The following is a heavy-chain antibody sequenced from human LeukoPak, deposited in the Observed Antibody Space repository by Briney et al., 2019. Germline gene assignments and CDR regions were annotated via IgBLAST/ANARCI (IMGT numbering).Heavy chain of an antibody. D-gene: IGHD6-13*01. V-gene: IGHV4-39*07. Sequence: SETLSLTCTVSGGSISSGDYYWSWIRQPPGKGLEWIGEINHSGSTNYNPSLKSRVTISVDTSKNQFSLKLSSVTAADTAVYYCARFLPSSSWYRPNWFDPWGQGTLVTVSS. CDR1: GGSISSGDYY. J-gene: IGHJ5*02. CDR3: ARFLPSSSWYRPNWFDP. CDR2: INHSGST.